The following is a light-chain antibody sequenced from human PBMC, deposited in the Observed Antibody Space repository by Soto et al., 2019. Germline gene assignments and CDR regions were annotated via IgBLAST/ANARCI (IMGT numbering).Light chain of an antibody. CDR3: QQYNNWPET. CDR2: GAS. CDR1: QSVGSN. V-gene: IGKV3-15*01. J-gene: IGKJ1*01. Sequence: EIVMTQSPATLSVSPGERTTLSCRASQSVGSNLAWYQQKPGQAPRLLMYGASTRATGIPARFSGSGSGTEFTLTISSLQSEEFAVYYCQQYNNWPETFGQGAKVEIK.